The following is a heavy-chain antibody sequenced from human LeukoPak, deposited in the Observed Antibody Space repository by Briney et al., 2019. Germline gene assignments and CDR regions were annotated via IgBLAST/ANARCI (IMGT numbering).Heavy chain of an antibody. CDR2: INPNSGGT. CDR1: GHTFTGYY. D-gene: IGHD4-17*01. Sequence: GASVKVSCKASGHTFTGYYMHWVRQAPGQGLEWMGRINPNSGGTNYAQKFQGRVTMTRDTSISTAYMELSRLRSDDTAVYYCARDPGTTVSNWFDPWGQGTLVTVSS. CDR3: ARDPGTTVSNWFDP. J-gene: IGHJ5*02. V-gene: IGHV1-2*02.